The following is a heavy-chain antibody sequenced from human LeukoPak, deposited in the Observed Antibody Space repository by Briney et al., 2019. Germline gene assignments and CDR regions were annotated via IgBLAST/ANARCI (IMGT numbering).Heavy chain of an antibody. D-gene: IGHD3-22*01. CDR2: INPNSGGT. CDR1: GYTFTGYY. J-gene: IGHJ4*02. CDR3: ARDRFPYDSSGYYYFDY. V-gene: IGHV1-2*04. Sequence: ASVKVSCKASGYTFTGYYMRWVRQAPGQGLEWMGWINPNSGGTNYAQKFQGWVTMTRDTSISTAYMELSRLRSDDTAVYYCARDRFPYDSSGYYYFDYWGQGTLVTVS.